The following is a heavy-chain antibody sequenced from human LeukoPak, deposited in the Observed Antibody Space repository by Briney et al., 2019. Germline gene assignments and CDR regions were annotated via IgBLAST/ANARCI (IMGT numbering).Heavy chain of an antibody. CDR1: GGSISSGGYY. CDR3: ATTVGSYFDY. CDR2: IYYSGST. J-gene: IGHJ4*02. V-gene: IGHV4-31*03. Sequence: PPQTPSLTCTVSGGSISSGGYYWSWIRQHPGKGLEWIGYIYYSGSTYYNPSLKSRVTMSVDTSENQFSLKLNSVTAADTAVYYCATTVGSYFDYWSQGTLDPVPS. D-gene: IGHD4-17*01.